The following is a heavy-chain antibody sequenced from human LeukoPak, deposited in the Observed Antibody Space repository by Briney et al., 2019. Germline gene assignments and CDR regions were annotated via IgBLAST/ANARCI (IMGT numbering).Heavy chain of an antibody. CDR2: IKQDGSEK. V-gene: IGHV3-7*03. CDR1: GFTFSSYW. J-gene: IGHJ4*02. CDR3: ARAPGRIAVAGNFDY. D-gene: IGHD6-19*01. Sequence: GGSLRLSCAASGFTFSSYWMSWVRQAPGKGLEWVANIKQDGSEKYYVDPVKGRFTISRDNAKNSLYLQMNSLRAEDTAVYYCARAPGRIAVAGNFDYWGQGTLVTVSS.